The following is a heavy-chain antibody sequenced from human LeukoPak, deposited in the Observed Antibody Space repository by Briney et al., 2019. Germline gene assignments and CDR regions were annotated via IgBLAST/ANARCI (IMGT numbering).Heavy chain of an antibody. D-gene: IGHD3-3*01. CDR3: AAAFWSGYPFDY. CDR1: GGPISSYY. V-gene: IGHV4-59*01. J-gene: IGHJ4*02. Sequence: SETLSLTCTVSGGPISSYYWSWIRQPPGKGLEWIGYIYYSGSTNYNPSLKSRVTISVDTSKNQFSLKLSSVTAADTAVYYCAAAFWSGYPFDYWGQGTLVTVSS. CDR2: IYYSGST.